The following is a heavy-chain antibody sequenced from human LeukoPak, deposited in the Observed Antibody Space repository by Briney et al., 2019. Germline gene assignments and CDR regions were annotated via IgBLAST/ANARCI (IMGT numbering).Heavy chain of an antibody. Sequence: GASVKVSCKASGYTFTSYGISWVRQAPGQGLEWMGWISAYNGNTNYAQKLQGRVTMTTDTSTSTAYMELRSLRSDDTAVYYCARDRVGDHDKYCSSTSCYPYYYYYGMDVWGQGTTVTVSS. CDR1: GYTFTSYG. CDR2: ISAYNGNT. J-gene: IGHJ6*02. D-gene: IGHD2-2*01. V-gene: IGHV1-18*01. CDR3: ARDRVGDHDKYCSSTSCYPYYYYYGMDV.